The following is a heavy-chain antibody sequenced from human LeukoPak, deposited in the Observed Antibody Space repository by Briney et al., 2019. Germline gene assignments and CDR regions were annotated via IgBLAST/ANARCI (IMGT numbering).Heavy chain of an antibody. Sequence: GGSLRLSCAAFGFTFSSYEMNWVRQAPGKGLEWVSYISSSGSTIYYADSVKGRFTISRDNAKNSLYLQMNSLRAEDTAVYYCARERPEIDYWGQGTLVTVSS. CDR2: ISSSGSTI. V-gene: IGHV3-48*03. J-gene: IGHJ4*02. CDR3: ARERPEIDY. CDR1: GFTFSSYE.